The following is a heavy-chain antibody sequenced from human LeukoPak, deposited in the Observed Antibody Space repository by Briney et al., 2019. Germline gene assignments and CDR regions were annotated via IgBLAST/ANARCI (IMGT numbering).Heavy chain of an antibody. D-gene: IGHD6-13*01. J-gene: IGHJ4*02. V-gene: IGHV3-21*01. CDR3: ARREGGIAAASDY. Sequence: GGSLRLSCAAFGFTFSSYWMSWVRQAPGKGLEWVSSISRSSSYIYYADSVKGRFTISRDNAKNSLYLQMNRLRAEDTAVYYCARREGGIAAASDYWGQGALVTVSS. CDR2: ISRSSSYI. CDR1: GFTFSSYW.